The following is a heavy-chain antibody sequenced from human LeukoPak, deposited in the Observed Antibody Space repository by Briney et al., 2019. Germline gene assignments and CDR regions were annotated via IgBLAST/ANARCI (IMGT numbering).Heavy chain of an antibody. CDR1: GFTFSSYA. Sequence: PGRSLRLSCAASGFTFSSYAMHWVRQAPGKGLEWVAVISYDGSNKYYADSVKGRFTISRDNSKNTLYLQMNSLRAEDTAVYYCTKPPENDYTPFDYWGQGTLVTVSS. CDR2: ISYDGSNK. J-gene: IGHJ4*02. V-gene: IGHV3-30-3*02. D-gene: IGHD4-11*01. CDR3: TKPPENDYTPFDY.